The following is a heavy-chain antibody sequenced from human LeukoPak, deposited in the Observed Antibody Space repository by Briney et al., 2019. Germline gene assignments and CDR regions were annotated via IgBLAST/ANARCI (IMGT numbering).Heavy chain of an antibody. D-gene: IGHD4-17*01. Sequence: GGSLRLSCAASGFTVSSKFMSWVRQAPGKGLEWVSSISSSSSYIYYADSVKGRFTISRDNAKNSLYLQMNSLRAEDTAVYYCAREPVPYYYYYYMDVWGKGTTVTVSS. J-gene: IGHJ6*03. CDR3: AREPVPYYYYYYMDV. V-gene: IGHV3-21*01. CDR1: GFTVSSKF. CDR2: ISSSSSYI.